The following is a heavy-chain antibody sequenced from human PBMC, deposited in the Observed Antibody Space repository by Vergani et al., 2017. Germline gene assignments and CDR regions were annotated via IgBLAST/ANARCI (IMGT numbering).Heavy chain of an antibody. CDR1: GGSISSGGYS. J-gene: IGHJ6*03. Sequence: QLQLQESGSGLVKPSQTLSLTCAVSGGSISSGGYSWSWIRQPPGKGLEWIGYIYHSGSTYYNPSLKSRVTISVDWSKNQFSPKLSSVTAADTAVYYCARAANHSGYYYMDVWGKGTTVTVSS. CDR2: IYHSGST. D-gene: IGHD1-26*01. CDR3: ARAANHSGYYYMDV. V-gene: IGHV4-30-2*01.